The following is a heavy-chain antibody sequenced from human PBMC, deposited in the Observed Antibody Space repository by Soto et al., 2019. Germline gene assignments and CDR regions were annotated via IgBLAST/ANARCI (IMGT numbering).Heavy chain of an antibody. V-gene: IGHV4-59*08. CDR3: ARRWGRTFDY. Sequence: SETLSLTCAVSGGSISSYYWSWIRQPPGKGLEWIGYIYYSGSTNYNPSLKSRVTISVDTSKNQFSLKLSSVTAADTAVYYCARRWGRTFDYWGQGTLVTVS. CDR1: GGSISSYY. CDR2: IYYSGST. D-gene: IGHD7-27*01. J-gene: IGHJ4*02.